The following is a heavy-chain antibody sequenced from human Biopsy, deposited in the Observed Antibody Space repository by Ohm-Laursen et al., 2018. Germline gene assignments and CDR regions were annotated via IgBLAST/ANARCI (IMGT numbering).Heavy chain of an antibody. V-gene: IGHV1-2*02. CDR1: GYTFTGYH. D-gene: IGHD3-10*01. CDR3: ARDPRYGYGSYFDY. CDR2: INAKTGVT. J-gene: IGHJ4*02. Sequence: SVKVSCKAYGYTFTGYHVHWVRQAPGQGLEWMGWINAKTGVTNYAQRFQGRVTMTRDTSISTAYMELSRLRSDDTAVYYCARDPRYGYGSYFDYWGQGTLVAVSS.